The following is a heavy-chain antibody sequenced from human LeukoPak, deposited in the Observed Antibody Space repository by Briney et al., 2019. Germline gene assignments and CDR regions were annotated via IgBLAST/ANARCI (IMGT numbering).Heavy chain of an antibody. CDR2: ISSSSSTI. V-gene: IGHV3-48*01. CDR1: GFTFSSYS. Sequence: GGSLRLSCAASGFTFSSYSMNWVRQAPGKGLEWVSYISSSSSTIYYADSVKGRFTISRVNAKNSLYLQMNSLRAEDTAVYYCARDYDFWSGYEGHFDYWGQGTLVTVSS. CDR3: ARDYDFWSGYEGHFDY. J-gene: IGHJ4*02. D-gene: IGHD3-3*01.